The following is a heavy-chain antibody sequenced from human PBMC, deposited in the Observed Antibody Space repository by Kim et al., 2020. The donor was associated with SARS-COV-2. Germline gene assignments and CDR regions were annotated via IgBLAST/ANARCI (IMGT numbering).Heavy chain of an antibody. CDR2: INTNTGNP. Sequence: ASVKVSCKASGYTFTSYAMNWVRQAPGQGLEWMGWINTNTGNPTYAQGFTGRFVFSLDTSVSTAYLQISSLKAEDTAVYYCARARTSGDSSGWYNLNWFDPWGQGTLVTVSS. V-gene: IGHV7-4-1*02. D-gene: IGHD6-19*01. CDR3: ARARTSGDSSGWYNLNWFDP. J-gene: IGHJ5*02. CDR1: GYTFTSYA.